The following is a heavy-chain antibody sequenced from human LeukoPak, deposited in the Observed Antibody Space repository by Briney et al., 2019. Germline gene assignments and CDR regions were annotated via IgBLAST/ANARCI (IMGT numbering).Heavy chain of an antibody. CDR2: ISERGGST. CDR3: AKRGIVIRAVIIIGFHKEAYYFDY. D-gene: IGHD3-10*01. Sequence: AGGSLRLSCAASGFTFSSYAMTWVRQAPGKGLEWVSGISERGGSTNYADSVKGRFIISRDTSKNTVYLQMNSLRVEDTAVYFCAKRGIVIRAVIIIGFHKEAYYFDYWGQGILVTVSS. V-gene: IGHV3-23*01. CDR1: GFTFSSYA. J-gene: IGHJ4*02.